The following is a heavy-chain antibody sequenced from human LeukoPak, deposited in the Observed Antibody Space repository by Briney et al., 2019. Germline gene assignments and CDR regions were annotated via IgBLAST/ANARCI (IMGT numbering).Heavy chain of an antibody. CDR1: GFTFSSYG. D-gene: IGHD3-10*01. CDR2: IRYDESNK. Sequence: PGGSLRLSCAASGFTFSSYGMHWVRQAPGKGLEWVAFIRYDESNKYYADSVKGRFTISRDNSKNTLYLQMKSLRAEDTAMYYCAKDRETYYYGSGSYGPGFDYWGQGTLVTVSS. CDR3: AKDRETYYYGSGSYGPGFDY. J-gene: IGHJ4*02. V-gene: IGHV3-30*02.